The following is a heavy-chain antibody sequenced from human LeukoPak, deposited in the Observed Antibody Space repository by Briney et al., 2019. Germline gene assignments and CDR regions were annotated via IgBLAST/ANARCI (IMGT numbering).Heavy chain of an antibody. CDR1: GFTFSSYS. Sequence: TPGGSLRLSCAASGFTFSSYSMNWVRQAPGKGLEWVSSISSSSSYIYYADSVKGRFTISRDNAKNSLYLQMNSLRAEDTAVYYCARGQDIVVVVHERYNYYYGMDVWGKGTTVTVSS. CDR3: ARGQDIVVVVHERYNYYYGMDV. V-gene: IGHV3-21*01. D-gene: IGHD2-15*01. CDR2: ISSSSSYI. J-gene: IGHJ6*04.